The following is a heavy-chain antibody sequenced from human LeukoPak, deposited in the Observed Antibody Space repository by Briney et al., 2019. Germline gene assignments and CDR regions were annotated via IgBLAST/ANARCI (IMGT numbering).Heavy chain of an antibody. CDR3: ARHSRSAYTGYENAFDI. CDR2: IYNSANT. J-gene: IGHJ3*02. D-gene: IGHD5-12*01. Sequence: SETLSLTCTVSGDSISSSSYCWDWIRQPPGKGLEWIGDIYNSANTHYNPSLKTRITMSVDTSKNQFSLKLNSVTAADTGIYYCARHSRSAYTGYENAFDIWGQGTMVTVSS. V-gene: IGHV4-39*01. CDR1: GDSISSSSYC.